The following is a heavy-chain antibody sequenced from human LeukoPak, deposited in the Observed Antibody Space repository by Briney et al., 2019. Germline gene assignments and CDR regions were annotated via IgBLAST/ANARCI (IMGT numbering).Heavy chain of an antibody. D-gene: IGHD2-2*01. CDR3: ARDRVVPAAMVELYYYYMDV. V-gene: IGHV4-61*02. J-gene: IGHJ6*03. CDR1: GRSISSGSYY. Sequence: SQTLSLTCTVSGRSISSGSYYWGWIRQTAGKGLEWIGRIYTSGSTNYNPSLKSRVTISVNTSKNQFSPKLSSVTAADTAVYYCARDRVVPAAMVELYYYYMDVWGKGTTVTVSS. CDR2: IYTSGST.